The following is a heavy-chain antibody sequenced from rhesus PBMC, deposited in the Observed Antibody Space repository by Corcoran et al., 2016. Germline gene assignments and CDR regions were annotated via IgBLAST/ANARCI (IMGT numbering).Heavy chain of an antibody. D-gene: IGHD6-31*01. CDR2: LYCSGGRT. CDR1: GASISSNY. Sequence: QVQLQESGPGLVKPSETLPLTCAVSGASISSNYWRWIRQAPGKGLAWIGRLYCSGGRTDYNPSLKSRVTISRDTSKNQFSLKLSSVTAADTAVYYCASGSGWYLGYFEFWGQGALVTVSS. J-gene: IGHJ1*01. V-gene: IGHV4S2*01. CDR3: ASGSGWYLGYFEF.